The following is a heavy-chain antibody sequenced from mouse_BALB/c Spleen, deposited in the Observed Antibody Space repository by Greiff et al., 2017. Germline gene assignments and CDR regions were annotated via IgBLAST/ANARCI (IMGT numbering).Heavy chain of an antibody. CDR3: AKNRLGLQYFDV. Sequence: QVQLQQSGPSLVQPSQCLSITCTVSGFSFTSYGVHWVRQSPGKGLEWLGVIWRGGSTDYNAAFMSRLSITKDNSKSQVFFKMNSLQADDTAIYYCAKNRLGLQYFDVWGAGTTVTVSS. D-gene: IGHD4-1*01. CDR2: IWRGGST. CDR1: GFSFTSYG. V-gene: IGHV2-5-1*01. J-gene: IGHJ1*01.